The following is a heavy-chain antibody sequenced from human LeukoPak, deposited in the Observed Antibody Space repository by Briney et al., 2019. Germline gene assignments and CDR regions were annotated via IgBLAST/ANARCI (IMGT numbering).Heavy chain of an antibody. J-gene: IGHJ6*03. CDR3: VRHYRPPQDSRAAKPTGYYYYYMDV. CDR1: GSTFPIYW. CDR2: IYPSDSRT. Sequence: GASLKISCQGSGSTFPIYWIGWVRQTPGKGLEWMGIIYPSDSRTIYSPSFQGQVTVSADKSISIAYLQWSSLKASDTAIYYCVRHYRPPQDSRAAKPTGYYYYYMDVWGTGTTVIVSS. V-gene: IGHV5-51*01. D-gene: IGHD3-16*02.